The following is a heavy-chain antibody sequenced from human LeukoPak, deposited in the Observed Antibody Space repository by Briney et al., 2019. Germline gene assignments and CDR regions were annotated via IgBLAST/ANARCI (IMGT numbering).Heavy chain of an antibody. CDR1: GFTFDDYA. V-gene: IGHV3-9*01. CDR3: ARGAPTKRDAFDI. CDR2: ISWNSGSI. Sequence: PGRSLRLSCAASGFTFDDYAMHWVRQAPGKGLEWVSGISWNSGSIGYADSVKGRFTISRDTSKNTMYLQMNSLRAEDTAVYYCARGAPTKRDAFDIWGQGTMVTVSS. D-gene: IGHD1-26*01. J-gene: IGHJ3*02.